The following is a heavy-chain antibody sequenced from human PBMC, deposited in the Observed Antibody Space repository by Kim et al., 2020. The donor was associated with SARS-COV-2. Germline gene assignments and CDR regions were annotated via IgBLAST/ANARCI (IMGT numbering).Heavy chain of an antibody. J-gene: IGHJ4*02. CDR1: GFTFSDYY. D-gene: IGHD3-9*01. V-gene: IGHV3-11*05. CDR2: ISSSSSYT. Sequence: GGSLRLSCAASGFTFSDYYMSWIRQAPGKGLEWVSYISSSSSYTNYADSVKGRFTISRDNAKNSLYLQMNSLRAEDTAVYYCARARDELWDILTGYLIASAFDYWGQGTLVTVSS. CDR3: ARARDELWDILTGYLIASAFDY.